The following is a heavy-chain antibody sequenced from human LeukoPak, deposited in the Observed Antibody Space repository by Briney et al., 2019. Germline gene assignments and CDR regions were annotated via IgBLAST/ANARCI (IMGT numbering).Heavy chain of an antibody. CDR1: GGSISNYY. Sequence: SETLSLTCSVSGGSISNYYWNWLRQAAGKELELIGRIHTSGSTNYSPSLKSRVTMSIDTSKNQFSLKLSSVTAADTAVYYCAITDPRGYYYYMDVWGKGTTVTVSS. J-gene: IGHJ6*03. V-gene: IGHV4-4*07. CDR2: IHTSGST. CDR3: AITDPRGYYYYMDV. D-gene: IGHD3-10*01.